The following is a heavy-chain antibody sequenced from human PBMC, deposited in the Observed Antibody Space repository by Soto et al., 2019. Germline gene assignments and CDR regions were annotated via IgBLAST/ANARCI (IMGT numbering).Heavy chain of an antibody. CDR2: ISGSGGST. CDR3: AEYYYVSSGYRRWGYYFDY. J-gene: IGHJ4*02. CDR1: GFTFSSYA. D-gene: IGHD3-22*01. Sequence: GGSLRLSCAASGFTFSSYAMIWVRQAPGKGLEWVSVISGSGGSTYYADSVKGRFTISRDNSKNTLYLQMNSLRAEDTAVYYCAEYYYVSSGYRRWGYYFDYRGQGTPVTGSS. V-gene: IGHV3-23*01.